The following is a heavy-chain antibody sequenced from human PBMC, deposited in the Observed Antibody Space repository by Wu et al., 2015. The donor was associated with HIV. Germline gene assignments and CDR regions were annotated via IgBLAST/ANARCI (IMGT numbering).Heavy chain of an antibody. V-gene: IGHV1-69*11. CDR2: IIGLTAAA. CDR1: GGTITNYA. J-gene: IGHJ4*02. Sequence: QVQLVQSGAEVKKPGSSVKVSCKASGGTITNYAISWVRQAPGQGFEWIGRIIGLTAAAHYAQKFQKGRVTITADESTSTTYMELTSLTSEDTAVYYCAFDFDYWGQGTLVTVSS. CDR3: AFDFDY.